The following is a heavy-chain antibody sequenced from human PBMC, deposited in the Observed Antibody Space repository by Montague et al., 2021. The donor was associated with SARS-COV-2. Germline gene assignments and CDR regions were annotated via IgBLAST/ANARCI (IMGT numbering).Heavy chain of an antibody. Sequence: PALVTPTQTLTLTCTFSGFSLSTIGVGVGWIRPPPGKALEWLALXYWXDEKRYSPFLRSRLTITKDTSKNQVVLTMTTMDPVDTATYFCAHSSGVDWLPRSGFDSGGQGTRVTVSS. CDR3: AHSSGVDWLPRSGFDS. CDR1: GFSLSTIGVG. CDR2: XYWXDEK. J-gene: IGHJ5*01. V-gene: IGHV2-5*02. D-gene: IGHD3-9*01.